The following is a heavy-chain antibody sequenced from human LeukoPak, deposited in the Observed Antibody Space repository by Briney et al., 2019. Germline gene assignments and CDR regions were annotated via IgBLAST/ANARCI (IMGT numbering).Heavy chain of an antibody. CDR3: ARGSTYYDSSGQVPFDY. D-gene: IGHD3-22*01. J-gene: IGHJ4*02. CDR1: GFTFSTYS. CDR2: ISSSSSTI. V-gene: IGHV3-48*01. Sequence: GGSLRLSCAASGFTFSTYSMSWVRQAPGKGLEWVSYISSSSSTIYYADSVKGRFTISRDNAKNSLYLQMNSLRAEDTAVYYCARGSTYYDSSGQVPFDYWGQGTLVTVSS.